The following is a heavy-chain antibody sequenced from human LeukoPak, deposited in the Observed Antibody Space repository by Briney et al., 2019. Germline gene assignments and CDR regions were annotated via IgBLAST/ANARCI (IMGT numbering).Heavy chain of an antibody. J-gene: IGHJ6*03. V-gene: IGHV1-69*05. Sequence: SVKVSCKASGGTFSSYAISWVRQAPGQGLEWMGGIIPIFGTANYAQKFQGRVTITTDESTGTAYMELSSLRSEDTAVYYCATSIAARPVYYYMDVWGKGTTVTVSS. D-gene: IGHD6-6*01. CDR3: ATSIAARPVYYYMDV. CDR2: IIPIFGTA. CDR1: GGTFSSYA.